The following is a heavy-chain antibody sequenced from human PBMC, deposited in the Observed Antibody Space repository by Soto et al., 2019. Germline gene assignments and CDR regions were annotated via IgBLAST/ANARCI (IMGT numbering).Heavy chain of an antibody. CDR3: VRDRSGSYLEGFDY. V-gene: IGHV3-7*01. CDR2: IKQDGSEK. Sequence: EVQLVESGGGLVQLGGSRRLSCAASGFTCSSFWMTWVRQAPGKGLEWVATIKQDGSEKYYVDSVKGRFTISRDNARNSLFLEMKSLRSEDTAVYSCVRDRSGSYLEGFDYWGQGPLVTVSS. D-gene: IGHD1-26*01. CDR1: GFTCSSFW. J-gene: IGHJ4*02.